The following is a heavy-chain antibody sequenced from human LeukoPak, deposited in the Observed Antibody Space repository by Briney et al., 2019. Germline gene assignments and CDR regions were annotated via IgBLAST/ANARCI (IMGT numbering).Heavy chain of an antibody. D-gene: IGHD3-16*01. CDR2: INPSGGST. V-gene: IGHV1-46*01. Sequence: ASLKASCKASGYTFTSYYMHWVPQAPGQGLEWRGIINPSGGSTRYAQKCQGSVNMTRDTSPSTVYMELSSLRSEDTAVYYCARVGLWGGGVNLAGHFDYWGQGTLVTVSS. CDR3: ARVGLWGGGVNLAGHFDY. CDR1: GYTFTSYY. J-gene: IGHJ4*02.